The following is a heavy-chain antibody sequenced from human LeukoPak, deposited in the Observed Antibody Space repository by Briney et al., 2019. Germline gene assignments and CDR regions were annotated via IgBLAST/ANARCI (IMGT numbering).Heavy chain of an antibody. Sequence: GGSLRLSCVAYGFTFSSYAVGWFRQAPGKGLEWVSTVGRSGVDTYYADSVRGRFTISKDSSKNTLQMNSLSAEDTAIYYCVKHSGGVYGNSDSWGQGILVTVSS. V-gene: IGHV3-23*01. CDR3: VKHSGGVYGNSDS. D-gene: IGHD1-1*01. CDR1: GFTFSSYA. CDR2: VGRSGVDT. J-gene: IGHJ4*02.